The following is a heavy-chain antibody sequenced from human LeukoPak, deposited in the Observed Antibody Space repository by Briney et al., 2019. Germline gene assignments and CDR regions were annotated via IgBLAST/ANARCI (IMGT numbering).Heavy chain of an antibody. J-gene: IGHJ4*02. D-gene: IGHD6-19*01. CDR1: GYSISSGYY. CDR2: IFHSGST. V-gene: IGHV4-38-2*02. CDR3: ARDRGVAVAGPPGY. Sequence: MSSETLSLTCAVSGYSISSGYYRGWIRQPPGKGLEWVGSIFHSGSTYYNPSLKSRVTISVDTSKNQFSLKLSSVTAADTAVYYCARDRGVAVAGPPGYWGQGTLVTVSS.